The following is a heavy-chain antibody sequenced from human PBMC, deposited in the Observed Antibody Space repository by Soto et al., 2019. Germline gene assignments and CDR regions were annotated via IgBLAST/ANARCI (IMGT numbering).Heavy chain of an antibody. V-gene: IGHV3-7*03. CDR2: IKKDGSET. D-gene: IGHD1-26*01. CDR3: VREQGWELRYNWFDP. Sequence: PGGSLRLSCAASGFILSSYWMSWVRQAPGKGLEWVANIKKDGSETYYGDSVKGRCTISRDNAKKSLFLQLKSLRADDTAVYYCVREQGWELRYNWFDPWGQGTQVTVS. J-gene: IGHJ5*02. CDR1: GFILSSYW.